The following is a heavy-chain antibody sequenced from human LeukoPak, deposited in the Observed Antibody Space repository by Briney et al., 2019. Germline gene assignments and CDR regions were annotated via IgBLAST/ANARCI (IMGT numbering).Heavy chain of an antibody. D-gene: IGHD1-26*01. CDR1: GYTFTSYG. V-gene: IGHV1-18*01. J-gene: IGHJ4*02. Sequence: ASVKVSCKASGYTFTSYGISWVRQAPGQGLEWMGWISAYNGNTNYAQKLQGRVTMTTDTSTSTAYMELRSLRSDDTAVYYCARDVRSLVGATELDYWGQGTLVTVSS. CDR2: ISAYNGNT. CDR3: ARDVRSLVGATELDY.